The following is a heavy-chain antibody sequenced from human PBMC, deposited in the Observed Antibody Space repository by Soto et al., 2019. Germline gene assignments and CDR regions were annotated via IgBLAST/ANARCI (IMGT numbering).Heavy chain of an antibody. CDR3: ARAGYSSSWYVKLYYYYGMDV. CDR1: GGTFSSYA. J-gene: IGHJ6*02. D-gene: IGHD6-13*01. CDR2: IIPIFGTA. Sequence: GASVKVSCKASGGTFSSYAISWVRQAPGQGLEWMGGIIPIFGTANYAQKFQGRVTITADESTSTAYMELSSLRSEDTAVYYCARAGYSSSWYVKLYYYYGMDVWGQGTTVTVSS. V-gene: IGHV1-69*13.